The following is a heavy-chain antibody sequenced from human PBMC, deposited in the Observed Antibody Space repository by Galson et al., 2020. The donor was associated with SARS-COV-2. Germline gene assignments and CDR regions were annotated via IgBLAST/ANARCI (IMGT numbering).Heavy chain of an antibody. CDR3: GTSNTANWNYERGWFGP. CDR1: GYIFTSYW. V-gene: IGHV5-51*01. J-gene: IGHJ5*02. Sequence: HGESLKISCKGSGYIFTSYWIGWVRQIPGKGLEWMWIIYPRDSDTRYSPSFQGQVIISADKSISTCYLQWSSLKASDTAMYYCGTSNTANWNYERGWFGPWGQGSLVPVSS. CDR2: IYPRDSDT. D-gene: IGHD1-7*01.